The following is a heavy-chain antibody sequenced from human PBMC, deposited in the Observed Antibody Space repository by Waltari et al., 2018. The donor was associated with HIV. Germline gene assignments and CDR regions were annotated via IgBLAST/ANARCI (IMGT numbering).Heavy chain of an antibody. V-gene: IGHV4-39*07. CDR3: ARVGGDYETSGVGY. D-gene: IGHD4-17*01. CDR1: GGSISSSSYY. CDR2: IYYSGST. Sequence: QLQLQESGPGLVKPSETLSLTCTVSGGSISSSSYYWGWIRQPPGKGLEWIGSIYYSGSTYYNPSLKSRVTISVDTSKNQFSLKLSSVTAADTAVYYCARVGGDYETSGVGYWGQGTLVTVSS. J-gene: IGHJ4*02.